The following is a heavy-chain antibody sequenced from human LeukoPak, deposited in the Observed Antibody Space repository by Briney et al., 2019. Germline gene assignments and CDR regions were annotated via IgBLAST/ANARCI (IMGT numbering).Heavy chain of an antibody. Sequence: SQTLSLTCTVSGGSISSGSYYWSWIRQPAGKGLEWIGRIYTSGSTNYNPSLKSRVTISVDTSKNQFSLKLSSVTAADTAVYYCARDADAGAFDIWGQGTMVTVSS. V-gene: IGHV4-61*02. J-gene: IGHJ3*02. CDR3: ARDADAGAFDI. CDR1: GGSISSGSYY. CDR2: IYTSGST.